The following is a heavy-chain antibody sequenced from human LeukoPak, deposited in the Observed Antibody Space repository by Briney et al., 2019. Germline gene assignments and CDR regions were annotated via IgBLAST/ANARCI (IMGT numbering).Heavy chain of an antibody. CDR2: ISSSSSYI. J-gene: IGHJ4*02. V-gene: IGHV3-21*01. CDR1: GFTFSSYW. D-gene: IGHD4-17*01. CDR3: ARDLSPATGGYY. Sequence: GGSLRLSCAASGFTFSSYWMSWVRQAPGKGLEWVSSISSSSSYIYYADSVKGRFTISRDNAKNSLYLQMNSLRAEDTAVYYCARDLSPATGGYYWGQGTLVTVSS.